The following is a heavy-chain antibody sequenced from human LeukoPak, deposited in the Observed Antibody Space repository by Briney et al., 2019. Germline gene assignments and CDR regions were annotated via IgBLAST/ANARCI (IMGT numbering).Heavy chain of an antibody. Sequence: SVKVSCKASGGTFSSYAISWVRQAPGQGLEWMGGIIPIFGTANYAQKFQGRVTITADESTSTAYMELSSLRSEDTAVYYCARVGCSSTSCYDYWGQGTLVTVSS. J-gene: IGHJ4*02. CDR2: IIPIFGTA. D-gene: IGHD2-2*01. V-gene: IGHV1-69*13. CDR1: GGTFSSYA. CDR3: ARVGCSSTSCYDY.